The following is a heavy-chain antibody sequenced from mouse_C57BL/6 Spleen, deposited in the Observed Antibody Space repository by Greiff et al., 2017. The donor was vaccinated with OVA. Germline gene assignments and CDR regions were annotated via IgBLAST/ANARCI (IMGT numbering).Heavy chain of an antibody. V-gene: IGHV1-15*01. D-gene: IGHD2-5*01. CDR2: IDPETGGT. CDR3: TRRDSNYWYFDV. Sequence: LQESGAELVRPGASVTLSCKASGYTFTDYEMHWVKQTPVHGLEWIGAIDPETGGTAYNQKFKGKAILTADKSSSTAYMELRSLTSEDSAVYYCTRRDSNYWYFDVWGTGTTVTVSS. CDR1: GYTFTDYE. J-gene: IGHJ1*03.